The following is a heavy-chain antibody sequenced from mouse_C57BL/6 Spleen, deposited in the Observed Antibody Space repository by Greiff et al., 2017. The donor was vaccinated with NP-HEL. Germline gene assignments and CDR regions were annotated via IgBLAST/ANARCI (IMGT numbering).Heavy chain of an antibody. J-gene: IGHJ2*01. D-gene: IGHD1-1*01. V-gene: IGHV1-5*01. Sequence: VQLQQSGTVLARPGASVKMSCKTSGYTFTSYWMHWVKQRPGQGLEWIGAIYPGNSDTSYNQKFKGKAKLTAVTSASTAYMELSSLTNEDSAVYYCTRGYGSGTYFDYWGQGTTLTVSS. CDR1: GYTFTSYW. CDR3: TRGYGSGTYFDY. CDR2: IYPGNSDT.